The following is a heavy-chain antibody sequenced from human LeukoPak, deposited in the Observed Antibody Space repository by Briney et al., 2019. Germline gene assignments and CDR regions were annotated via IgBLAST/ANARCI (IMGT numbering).Heavy chain of an antibody. D-gene: IGHD2-2*01. CDR2: ISSSSSYI. Sequence: GGSLRLSCAASGFTFSSYSMNWVRQAPGKGLEWVSSISSSSSYIYYADSVKGRFTISRGNAKNSLYLQMNSLRAEDTAVYYCARDRCSSTSCPDYWGQGTLVTVSS. J-gene: IGHJ4*02. CDR3: ARDRCSSTSCPDY. V-gene: IGHV3-21*01. CDR1: GFTFSSYS.